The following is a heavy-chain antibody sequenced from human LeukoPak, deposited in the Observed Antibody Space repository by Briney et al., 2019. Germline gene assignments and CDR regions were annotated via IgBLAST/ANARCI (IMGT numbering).Heavy chain of an antibody. D-gene: IGHD6-6*01. V-gene: IGHV1-69*13. CDR1: GGTFSSYA. Sequence: SVKVSCKASGGTFSSYAISWVRQAPGQGLEWMGGIIPIFGTANYAQKFQGRVTITADESTSTAYMELSSLRSEDTAVYYCARARIAARLEYYYYYGMDVWGQGTTVTVSS. J-gene: IGHJ6*02. CDR3: ARARIAARLEYYYYYGMDV. CDR2: IIPIFGTA.